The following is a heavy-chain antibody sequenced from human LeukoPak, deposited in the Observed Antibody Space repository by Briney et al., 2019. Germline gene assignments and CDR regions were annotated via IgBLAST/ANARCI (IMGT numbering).Heavy chain of an antibody. D-gene: IGHD2-8*01. CDR2: VNPHSGGT. J-gene: IGHJ5*02. CDR3: ARVKIMGGNWFDP. Sequence: ASVKVSCKASGYTFTGYYMHWVRQAPGQGLEWMGWVNPHSGGTNYAQKFQGRVTMTRDTSISTAYMELSRLRSDDTAVYYCARVKIMGGNWFDPWGQGTLVTVSS. CDR1: GYTFTGYY. V-gene: IGHV1-2*02.